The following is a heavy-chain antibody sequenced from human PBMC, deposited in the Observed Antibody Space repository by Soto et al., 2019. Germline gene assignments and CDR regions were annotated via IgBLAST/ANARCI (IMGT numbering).Heavy chain of an antibody. J-gene: IGHJ4*02. V-gene: IGHV1-69*01. CDR2: NIPIFGTA. D-gene: IGHD2-21*01. CDR3: ARAPILVGETTYENYFDY. CDR1: GGTFSNFV. Sequence: QVQLVQSGAEEKKPGSLVKVSCKASGGTFSNFVISWVRQAPGQGLEWMGGNIPIFGTANYAQKFQGRVTIIADESTGTTYMELTSLRSEDTAVYYCARAPILVGETTYENYFDYWGQGTLVTVSS.